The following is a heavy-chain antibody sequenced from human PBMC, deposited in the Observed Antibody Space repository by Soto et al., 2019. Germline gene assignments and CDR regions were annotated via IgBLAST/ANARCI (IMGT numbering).Heavy chain of an antibody. CDR2: ISSNGGST. D-gene: IGHD1-26*01. V-gene: IGHV3-64*01. CDR1: GFTFSSYA. J-gene: IGHJ4*02. CDR3: AREGGSYYFDY. Sequence: EVQLVESGGGLVQPGGSLRLSCAASGFTFSSYAMHWVRQAPGNGLEYVSAISSNGGSTYYANSVKGRFTISRDNSKNTLYLQMGSLRAEDMAVYYCAREGGSYYFDYWGQGTLVTVSS.